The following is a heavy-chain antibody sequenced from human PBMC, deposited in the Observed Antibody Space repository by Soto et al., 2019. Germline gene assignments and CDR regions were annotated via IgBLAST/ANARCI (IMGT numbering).Heavy chain of an antibody. CDR2: INPNSGGT. J-gene: IGHJ6*02. CDR1: GYTFTGYY. CDR3: ARRIAVALNSLYYYYGMDV. V-gene: IGHV1-2*02. Sequence: GASVKVSFKASGYTFTGYYMHWVRQAPGQGLEWMGWINPNSGGTNYAQKFQGRVTMTRDTSISTAYMELSRLRSDDTAVYYCARRIAVALNSLYYYYGMDVWGQGTTVTVSS. D-gene: IGHD6-19*01.